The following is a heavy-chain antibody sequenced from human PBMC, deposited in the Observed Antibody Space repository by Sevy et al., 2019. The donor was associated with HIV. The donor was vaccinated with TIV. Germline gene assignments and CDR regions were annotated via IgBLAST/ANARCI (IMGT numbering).Heavy chain of an antibody. CDR2: IIPIFGTA. Sequence: ASVKVSCKASGGTFSSYAISWVRQAPGQGLEWMGGIIPIFGTANYAQKFQGRVTITADESTSTAYMELSSLRSEDTAVYYCARGLREAVTTTFSYYYGMDVWGQGTTVTVSS. CDR3: ARGLREAVTTTFSYYYGMDV. CDR1: GGTFSSYA. D-gene: IGHD4-4*01. J-gene: IGHJ6*02. V-gene: IGHV1-69*13.